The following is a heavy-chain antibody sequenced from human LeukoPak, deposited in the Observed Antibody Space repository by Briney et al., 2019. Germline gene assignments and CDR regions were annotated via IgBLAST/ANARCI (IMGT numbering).Heavy chain of an antibody. CDR2: IKGDASEK. D-gene: IGHD6-19*01. V-gene: IGHV3-7*01. CDR3: ARQAGVT. CDR1: GFSINNYW. Sequence: PGRSLRLSCAVSGFSINNYWMTWYRQAPGKGLECVAHIKGDASEKYYLDSVKGRFTISRDNAKNSLYLQMNSLRAEDTAVYYCARQAGVTWGQGTLVTVSS. J-gene: IGHJ5*02.